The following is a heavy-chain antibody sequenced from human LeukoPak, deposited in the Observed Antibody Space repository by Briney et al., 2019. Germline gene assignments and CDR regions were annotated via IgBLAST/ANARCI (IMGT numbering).Heavy chain of an antibody. Sequence: SETLSLTCSVSGDSIGNYYWAWIRQPPGKRLEWIGNINYSGITDYNPSLKSRGTISIDASEKQLSLRLSSVTAADTAVYYCAKTIRKYYFDSSGYLFQQWSQGTLVTVTS. CDR3: AKTIRKYYFDSSGYLFQQ. D-gene: IGHD3-22*01. CDR1: GDSIGNYY. J-gene: IGHJ1*01. V-gene: IGHV4-59*08. CDR2: INYSGIT.